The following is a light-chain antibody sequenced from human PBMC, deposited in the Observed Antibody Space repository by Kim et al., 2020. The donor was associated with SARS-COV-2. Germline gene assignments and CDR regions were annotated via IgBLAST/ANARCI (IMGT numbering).Light chain of an antibody. CDR2: FHR. J-gene: IGLJ2*01. V-gene: IGLV3-21*04. CDR1: NIASKT. CDR3: QVWDSTDDHPV. Sequence: SYELTQPPSVSVAPGKTARITCGGNNIASKTVHWYQQRPGQLPELVIYFHRDRPSGIPVRFSGSNSGNTATLTISRVEAGDEADYYCQVWDSTDDHPVFGGGTQLTV.